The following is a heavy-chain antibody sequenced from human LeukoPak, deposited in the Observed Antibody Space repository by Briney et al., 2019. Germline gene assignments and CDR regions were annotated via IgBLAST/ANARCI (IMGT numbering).Heavy chain of an antibody. D-gene: IGHD1-26*01. CDR2: ISYDGSNK. V-gene: IGHV3-30*18. CDR3: AKGDSGSYFYFDY. CDR1: GFTFSSNG. J-gene: IGHJ4*02. Sequence: GGSLRLSCAASGFTFSSNGMHWVRQAPGKGLEWVAVISYDGSNKYYADSVKGRFTISRDNSKNTLYLQMNSLRAEDTAVYYCAKGDSGSYFYFDYWGQGTLVTVSS.